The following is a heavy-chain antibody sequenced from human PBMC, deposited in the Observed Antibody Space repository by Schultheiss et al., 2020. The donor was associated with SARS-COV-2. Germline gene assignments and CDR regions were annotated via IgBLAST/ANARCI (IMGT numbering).Heavy chain of an antibody. CDR1: GFTFSSYG. Sequence: GGSLRLSCAASGFTFSSYGMHWVRQAPGKGLEWVSGISWNSGSIGYADSVKGRFTISRDNSKNTLYLQMNSLRAEDTAVYYCAKGVQLWSYGMDVWGQGTTVTVSS. D-gene: IGHD5-18*01. J-gene: IGHJ6*02. V-gene: IGHV3-NL1*01. CDR3: AKGVQLWSYGMDV. CDR2: ISWNSGSI.